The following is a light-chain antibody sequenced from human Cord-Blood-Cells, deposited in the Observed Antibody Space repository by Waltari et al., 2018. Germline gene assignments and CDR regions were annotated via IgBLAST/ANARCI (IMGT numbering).Light chain of an antibody. CDR1: QDISNN. J-gene: IGKJ2*01. Sequence: DIQMTQSPSSLSASVGDRVTITCQASQDISNNLNWYQQKPGQAPKLLIYDASNLETGVPSRFSGSGSGTDFTFTISSLQPEDIATYYCQQYDNLPYTFGQGTKLEIK. CDR3: QQYDNLPYT. V-gene: IGKV1-33*01. CDR2: DAS.